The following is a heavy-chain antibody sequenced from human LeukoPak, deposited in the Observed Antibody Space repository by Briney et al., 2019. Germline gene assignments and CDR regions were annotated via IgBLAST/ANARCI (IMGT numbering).Heavy chain of an antibody. V-gene: IGHV3-23*01. Sequence: GGPLRLSCAASGFTFSSYAMSWVRQAPGKGLEWVSAISGSGGSTYYADSVKGRFTISRDNSKNTLYLQMNSLRAEDTAVYYCAKVGAVGTAALYYYYGMDVWGQGTTVTVSS. J-gene: IGHJ6*02. CDR3: AKVGAVGTAALYYYYGMDV. CDR1: GFTFSSYA. D-gene: IGHD2-2*01. CDR2: ISGSGGST.